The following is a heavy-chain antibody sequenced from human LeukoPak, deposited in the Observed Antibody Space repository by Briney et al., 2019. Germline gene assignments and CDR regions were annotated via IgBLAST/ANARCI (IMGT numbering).Heavy chain of an antibody. J-gene: IGHJ4*02. CDR1: GFTFSSYS. Sequence: GGSLRLSCAASGFTFSSYSMNWVRQAPGKGLEWVSSISSSSSYIYYADSVKGRFTISRDNAKNSLYLQMNSLRAEDTAVYYCAREAMAGTDRFGYFDYWGQGTLVTVSS. V-gene: IGHV3-21*01. CDR3: AREAMAGTDRFGYFDY. D-gene: IGHD6-19*01. CDR2: ISSSSSYI.